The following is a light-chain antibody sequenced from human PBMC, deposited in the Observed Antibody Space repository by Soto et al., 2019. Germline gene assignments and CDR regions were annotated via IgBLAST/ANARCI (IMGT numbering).Light chain of an antibody. Sequence: EVVLTQSPATLPLSPGETATLSCRANQSVGTYLAWYQQKPGQAPRLLMYDASNRATGVPGRFSGSGSETDFTLTISTLEPEDFAVYYCQQRSHWPRTFGQGTKVDIK. V-gene: IGKV3-11*01. CDR2: DAS. J-gene: IGKJ1*01. CDR3: QQRSHWPRT. CDR1: QSVGTY.